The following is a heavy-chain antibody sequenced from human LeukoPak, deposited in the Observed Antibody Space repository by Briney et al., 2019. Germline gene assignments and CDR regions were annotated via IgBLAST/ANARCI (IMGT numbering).Heavy chain of an antibody. V-gene: IGHV1-2*02. CDR2: INVNSGDT. CDR1: GSTFTGYY. J-gene: IGHJ4*02. D-gene: IGHD1-26*01. CDR3: ARDSGGRSDF. Sequence: ASVKVSCKASGSTFTGYYLHWVRQAPGQGLEWMGWINVNSGDTNYAQKFQGRVTMTRDTSISTAYMELNRLRSDDTAVYYCARDSGGRSDFWGQGTLVTVSS.